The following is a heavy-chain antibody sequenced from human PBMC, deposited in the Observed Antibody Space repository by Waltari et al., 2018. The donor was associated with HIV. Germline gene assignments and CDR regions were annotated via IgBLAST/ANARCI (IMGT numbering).Heavy chain of an antibody. CDR2: IKQDGSEK. J-gene: IGHJ4*02. CDR1: GFTFTRYS. D-gene: IGHD6-19*01. Sequence: EVQLVESGGGLVQPGGSLRLSCAASGFTFTRYSLNWARQAPGKGLEWVANIKQDGSEKYYVDSLKGRFTISRDNAKNSLYLQMNSLRVEDTAVYYCARGGSSGWADFDYWGQGTLVTVSS. V-gene: IGHV3-7*01. CDR3: ARGGSSGWADFDY.